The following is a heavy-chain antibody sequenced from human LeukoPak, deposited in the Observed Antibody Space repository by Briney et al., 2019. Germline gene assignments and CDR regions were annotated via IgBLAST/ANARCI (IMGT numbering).Heavy chain of an antibody. CDR2: ISGSGGST. V-gene: IGHV3-23*01. J-gene: IGHJ3*02. CDR3: AKGRAQLWFYDAFDI. D-gene: IGHD5-18*01. Sequence: GGSLRLSCAASGFTFSSYGMSWVRQAPGKGLEWVSAISGSGGSTYYADSVKGRFTISRDNSKNTLYLQMNSLRAEDTAVYYCAKGRAQLWFYDAFDIWGQGTMVTVPS. CDR1: GFTFSSYG.